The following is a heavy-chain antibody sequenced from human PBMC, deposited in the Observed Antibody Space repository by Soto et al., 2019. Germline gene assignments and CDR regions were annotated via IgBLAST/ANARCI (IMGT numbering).Heavy chain of an antibody. CDR2: IYSGGST. D-gene: IGHD3-10*01. CDR3: ARGLVREYYYYGMDV. Sequence: EVQLVENGGGLNQPGGSLRLSCAASGFTVSSNYMSWVRQAPGKGLEWVSVIYSGGSTYYADSVKGRFTISRDNSKNTLYLQMNSLRSEDTAVYHCARGLVREYYYYGMDVWGQGTTVTVSS. J-gene: IGHJ6*02. V-gene: IGHV3-53*02. CDR1: GFTVSSNY.